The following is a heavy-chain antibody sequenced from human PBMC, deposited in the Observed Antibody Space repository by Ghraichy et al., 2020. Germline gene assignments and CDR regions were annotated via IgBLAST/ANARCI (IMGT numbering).Heavy chain of an antibody. V-gene: IGHV4-34*01. J-gene: IGHJ4*02. CDR2: INHSGST. CDR1: GGSFSGYY. D-gene: IGHD6-19*01. CDR3: ARGGRPRGRYSSGWPFDY. Sequence: SETLSLTCAVYGGSFSGYYWSWIRQPPGKGLEWIGEINHSGSTNYNPSLKSRVTISVDTSKNQFSLKLSSVTAADTAVYYCARGGRPRGRYSSGWPFDYWGQGTLVTVSS.